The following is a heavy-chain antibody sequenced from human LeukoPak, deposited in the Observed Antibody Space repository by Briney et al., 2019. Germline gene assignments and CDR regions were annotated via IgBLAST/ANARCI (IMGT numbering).Heavy chain of an antibody. J-gene: IGHJ2*01. Sequence: GGSLRLSCAASGFTFNKYRMSLARQAPGKGLEWVSVISGSGNSTYYADSVKGRFTISRDNSKNTLYLQMNSLRGEDTAVYHSVKDNSNWYWFFDLWGRGTLVTVSS. D-gene: IGHD1-1*01. CDR3: VKDNSNWYWFFDL. V-gene: IGHV3-23*01. CDR2: ISGSGNST. CDR1: GFTFNKYR.